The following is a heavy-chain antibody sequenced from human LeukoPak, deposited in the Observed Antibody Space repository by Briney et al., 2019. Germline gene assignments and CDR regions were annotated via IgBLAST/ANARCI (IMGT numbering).Heavy chain of an antibody. CDR2: IYPGDSDT. J-gene: IGHJ4*02. V-gene: IGHV5-51*01. D-gene: IGHD5-18*01. CDR1: GYSFTNYW. Sequence: GESLKISCKGSGYSFTNYWIGWVRQMPGKGLEWMGIIYPGDSDTTYSPSFQGQVTISADKSISTAYLQWSSLKASDTAVYYCARRGYSYSFDYWGQGTLVTVSS. CDR3: ARRGYSYSFDY.